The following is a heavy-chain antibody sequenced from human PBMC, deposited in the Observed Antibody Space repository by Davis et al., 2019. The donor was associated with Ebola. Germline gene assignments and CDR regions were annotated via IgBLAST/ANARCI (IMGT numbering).Heavy chain of an antibody. CDR2: ISAYNGNT. CDR1: GYTFTSYG. CDR3: ARCGGIRYYYDSSGYYYYYYGMDV. Sequence: ASVKVSCKASGYTFTSYGISWVRQAPGQGLEWMGWISAYNGNTNYAQKLQGRVTMTTDTSTSTAYTEPRSLRSDDTAVYYCARCGGIRYYYDSSGYYYYYYGMDVWGQGTTVTVSS. V-gene: IGHV1-18*01. J-gene: IGHJ6*02. D-gene: IGHD3-22*01.